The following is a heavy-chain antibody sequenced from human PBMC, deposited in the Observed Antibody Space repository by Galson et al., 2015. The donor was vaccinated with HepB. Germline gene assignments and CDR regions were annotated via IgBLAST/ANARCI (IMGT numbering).Heavy chain of an antibody. V-gene: IGHV3-30*14. CDR3: ARDRGDGLGWTTNAFDI. J-gene: IGHJ3*02. Sequence: SLRLSCAASGFTFSSYAMHWVRQAPGKGLEWVAVIWYDGSNKYYADSVKGRFTISRDNSKNTLYLQMNSLRAEDTAVYYCARDRGDGLGWTTNAFDIWGQGTMVTVSS. CDR1: GFTFSSYA. D-gene: IGHD3-10*01. CDR2: IWYDGSNK.